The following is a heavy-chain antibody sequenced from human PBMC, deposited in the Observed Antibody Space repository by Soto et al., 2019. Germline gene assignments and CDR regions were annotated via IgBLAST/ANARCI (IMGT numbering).Heavy chain of an antibody. CDR2: MQPSTGRT. CDR3: ARGVSAGVDY. D-gene: IGHD1-26*01. J-gene: IGHJ4*02. CDR1: GYSFTSRD. V-gene: IGHV1-8*01. Sequence: QVQLVQSGAEVREPGASVKVSCKASGYSFTSRDINWVRQTAGQGLEWMGWMQPSTGRTGYAQKFQGRVTMTRDTSINTAYMELTTLTSDDTASYYCARGVSAGVDYWGQGTLFTVSS.